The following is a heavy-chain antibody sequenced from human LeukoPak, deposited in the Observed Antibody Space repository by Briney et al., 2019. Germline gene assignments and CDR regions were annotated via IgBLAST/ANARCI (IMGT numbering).Heavy chain of an antibody. J-gene: IGHJ5*02. Sequence: GGSLRLSRAASGFTFGDYAMHWVRQAPGKGLEWVSGISWNSGSIGYADSVKGRFTISRDNAKNSLYLQMNSLRAEDTALYYCAKGRDKYQLLSKNWFDPWGQGTLVTVSS. V-gene: IGHV3-9*01. CDR3: AKGRDKYQLLSKNWFDP. CDR2: ISWNSGSI. CDR1: GFTFGDYA. D-gene: IGHD2-2*01.